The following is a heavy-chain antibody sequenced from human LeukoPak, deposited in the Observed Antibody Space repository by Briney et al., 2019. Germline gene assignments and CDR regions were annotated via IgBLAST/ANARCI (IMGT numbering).Heavy chain of an antibody. D-gene: IGHD3-22*01. J-gene: IGHJ4*02. CDR3: ARWYYYDSSGYCDY. V-gene: IGHV1-18*01. Sequence: GASVKVSCKASGYTFTSYGISWVRQAPGQGLEWMGWISAYNGNTNYAQKLQGRVTMTTDTSTSTAYMELRSLRSDDTAVYYCARWYYYDSSGYCDYWGQGTLVTVSS. CDR1: GYTFTSYG. CDR2: ISAYNGNT.